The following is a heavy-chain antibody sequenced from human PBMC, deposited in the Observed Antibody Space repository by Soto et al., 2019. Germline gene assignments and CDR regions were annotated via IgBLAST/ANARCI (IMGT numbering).Heavy chain of an antibody. CDR3: VKSRCGGDCLTFYSCHAYNGLDV. J-gene: IGHJ6*02. Sequence: QITLKESGPTLVKPTQTLTLTCTFSGFALSYTGEGVGWVRQPPGKALEWLALIYWDDDKRYNPSLRSRLTTTKDTYKTQVVPTMTNMDPEDTATYYCVKSRCGGDCLTFYSCHAYNGLDVWGQGTTVTVSS. CDR1: GFALSYTGEG. D-gene: IGHD2-21*02. CDR2: IYWDDDK. V-gene: IGHV2-5*02.